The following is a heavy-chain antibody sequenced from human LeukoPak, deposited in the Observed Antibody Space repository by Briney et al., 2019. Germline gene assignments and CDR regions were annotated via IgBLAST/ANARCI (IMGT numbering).Heavy chain of an antibody. J-gene: IGHJ4*02. CDR2: ISSSSSYI. V-gene: IGHV3-21*01. CDR1: GFTFSSYS. D-gene: IGHD5-12*01. Sequence: GGSLRLSCAASGFTFSSYSMNWVRQAPGKGLEWVSSISSSSSYIYYADSVKGRFTISRDNDKNSLYLQMNSLRAEDTAVYYCARDLDVDIVATIEGGYYFDYWGQGTLVTVSS. CDR3: ARDLDVDIVATIEGGYYFDY.